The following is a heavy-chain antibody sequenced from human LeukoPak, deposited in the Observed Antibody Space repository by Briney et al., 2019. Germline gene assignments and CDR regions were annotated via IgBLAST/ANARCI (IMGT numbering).Heavy chain of an antibody. CDR2: ISGSGGST. D-gene: IGHD5-18*01. CDR1: GFTFSSYA. V-gene: IGHV3-23*01. Sequence: PGGSLRLSCAASGFTFSSYAMSWVRQAPGKGLEWVSAISGSGGSTYYADSVKGRFTISRDNSKNTLYLQMNSLRAEDTAEYYCAKDRRYSYGSFDYWGQGTLVTVSS. J-gene: IGHJ4*02. CDR3: AKDRRYSYGSFDY.